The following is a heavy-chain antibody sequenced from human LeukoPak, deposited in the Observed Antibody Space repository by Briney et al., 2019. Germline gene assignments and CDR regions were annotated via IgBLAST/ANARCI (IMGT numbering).Heavy chain of an antibody. V-gene: IGHV1-46*01. J-gene: IGHJ4*02. CDR1: GYTFTSYY. CDR2: IHPGSGST. D-gene: IGHD3-9*01. Sequence: ASVKVSCKASGYTFTSYYMHWVRQAPGQGLELMGIIHPGSGSTSYAQKFQGRVTVTRDTSTSTVYMELSSLRSEDTAVYYCARWGNDILTGYSDWGQGTLVTVSS. CDR3: ARWGNDILTGYSD.